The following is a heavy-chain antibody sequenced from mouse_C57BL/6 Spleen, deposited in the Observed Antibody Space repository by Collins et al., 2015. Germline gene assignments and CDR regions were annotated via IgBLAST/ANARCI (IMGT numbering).Heavy chain of an antibody. V-gene: IGHV1-82*01. CDR3: ARTTTVVANAMDY. J-gene: IGHJ4*01. CDR1: GYAFSSSW. Sequence: QVQLQQSGPELVKPGASVKISCKASGYAFSSSWMNWVKQRPGKGLEWIGRIYPGGGDTNYNGKFKGKATLTADKSSSTAYMQLSSLTSEDSAVYFCARTTTVVANAMDYWGQGTSVTVSS. CDR2: IYPGGGDT. D-gene: IGHD1-1*01.